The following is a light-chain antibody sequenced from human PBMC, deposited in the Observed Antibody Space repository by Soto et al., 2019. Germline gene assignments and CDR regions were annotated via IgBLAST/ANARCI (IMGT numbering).Light chain of an antibody. Sequence: DIVMTQSPDSLAVSLGERATINCKSSQSVLYSSNNKNYLAWYQQKPGQPPKLLIYWASTRESGVPDRFSGSGSGTDFTLTISSLQAEDWAVYYCQQYYSTPYTFGQGTKLDIK. CDR3: QQYYSTPYT. J-gene: IGKJ2*01. CDR2: WAS. CDR1: QSVLYSSNNKNY. V-gene: IGKV4-1*01.